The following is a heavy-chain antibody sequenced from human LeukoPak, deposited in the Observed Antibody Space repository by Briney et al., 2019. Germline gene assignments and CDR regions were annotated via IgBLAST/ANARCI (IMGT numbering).Heavy chain of an antibody. CDR1: GFTFSTYW. CDR2: INTDESTT. V-gene: IGHV3-74*01. Sequence: GGSLRLSCAASGFTFSTYWMNWVRQAPGKGLVWVSRINTDESTTSYADSVKGRFTISRDNAKNSLYLQMNSLRAEDTAVYYCARDQDSSSWGLDYWGQGTLVTVSS. CDR3: ARDQDSSSWGLDY. J-gene: IGHJ4*02. D-gene: IGHD6-13*01.